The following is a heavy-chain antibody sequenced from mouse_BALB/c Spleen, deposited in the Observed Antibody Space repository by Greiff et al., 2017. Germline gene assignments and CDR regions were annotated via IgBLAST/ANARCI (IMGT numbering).Heavy chain of an antibody. CDR1: GYTFTDYE. J-gene: IGHJ2*01. Sequence: LQESGAELVRPGASVTLSCKASGYTFTDYEMHWVKPTPVHGLEWIGAIDPETGGTAYNQKFKGKATLTADKSSSTAYMELRSLTSEDSAVYYCTRKDYWGQGTTLTVSS. CDR3: TRKDY. V-gene: IGHV1-15*01. CDR2: IDPETGGT.